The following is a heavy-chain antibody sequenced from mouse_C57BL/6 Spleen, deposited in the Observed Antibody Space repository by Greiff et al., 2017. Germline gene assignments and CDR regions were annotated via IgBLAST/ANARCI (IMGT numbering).Heavy chain of an antibody. Sequence: QVQLQQPGAELVMPGASVKLSCKASGYTFTSYWMHWVKQRPGQGLEWIGEIDPSDSYTSYNQKFKGKSTLTVDKSSSTAYMRLSSLTSEDSAVYYGARLEGGYFDVWGTGTTVTVSS. V-gene: IGHV1-69*01. CDR3: ARLEGGYFDV. J-gene: IGHJ1*03. CDR1: GYTFTSYW. CDR2: IDPSDSYT.